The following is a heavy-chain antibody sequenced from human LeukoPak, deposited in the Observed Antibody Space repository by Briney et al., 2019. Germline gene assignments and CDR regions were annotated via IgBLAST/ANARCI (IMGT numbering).Heavy chain of an antibody. CDR2: ISYDGSNK. Sequence: GGSLRLSCAASGFTSSSYGMHWVRQAPGKGLEWVAVISYDGSNKYYADSVKGRFTISRDNSKNTLYLQMNSLRAEDTAVYYCAKVSGSYYWYFDYWGQGTLVTVSS. V-gene: IGHV3-30*18. CDR1: GFTSSSYG. J-gene: IGHJ4*02. D-gene: IGHD1-26*01. CDR3: AKVSGSYYWYFDY.